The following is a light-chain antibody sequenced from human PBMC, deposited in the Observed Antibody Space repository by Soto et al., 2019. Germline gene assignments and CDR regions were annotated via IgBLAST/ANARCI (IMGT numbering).Light chain of an antibody. V-gene: IGKV3-20*01. Sequence: ASLSCRASQSVTSSYLTWYQQKPGQPPRLLVYGASSRAAGIPDRFGGSGSGTDFTLTISRLEPEDFAVYYCQQFGSSPLTLGQGPLLEVK. CDR3: QQFGSSPLT. J-gene: IGKJ5*01. CDR2: GAS. CDR1: QSVTSSY.